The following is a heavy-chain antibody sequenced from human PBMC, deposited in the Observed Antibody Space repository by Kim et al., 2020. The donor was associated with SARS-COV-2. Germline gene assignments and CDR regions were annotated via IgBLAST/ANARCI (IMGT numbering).Heavy chain of an antibody. CDR3: AKELALDIVATFLDY. CDR1: GFTFSSYG. Sequence: GGSLRLSCAASGFTFSSYGMHWVRQAPGKGLEWVAVISYDGSNKYYADSVKGRFTISRDNSKNTLYLQMNSLRAEDTAVYYCAKELALDIVATFLDYWGQGTLVTVSS. D-gene: IGHD5-12*01. CDR2: ISYDGSNK. J-gene: IGHJ4*02. V-gene: IGHV3-30*18.